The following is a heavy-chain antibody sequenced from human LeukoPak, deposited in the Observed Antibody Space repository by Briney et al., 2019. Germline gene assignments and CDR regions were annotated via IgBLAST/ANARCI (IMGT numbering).Heavy chain of an antibody. J-gene: IGHJ4*02. CDR1: GGTFSSYA. CDR2: MNPNSGNT. D-gene: IGHD6-19*01. V-gene: IGHV1-8*02. Sequence: ASVKVSCKASGGTFSSYAINWVRQATGQGLEWMGWMNPNSGNTGYAQKFQGRVTMTRNTSISTAYMELSSLRSEDTAVYYCARGLEAVAGAYYFDYWGQGTLVTVSS. CDR3: ARGLEAVAGAYYFDY.